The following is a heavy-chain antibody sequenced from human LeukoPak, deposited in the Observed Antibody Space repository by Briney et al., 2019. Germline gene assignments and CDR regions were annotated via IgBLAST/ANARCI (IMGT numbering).Heavy chain of an antibody. CDR3: ARAYGSGSYHYYYYYMDV. Sequence: SGGSLRLSCAASGFTVSSNYMSWVRQAPGKGLEWVSVIYSGGSTYYADSVKGRFTISRDNSKNTLYLQMNSLRAEDTAVYYCARAYGSGSYHYYYYYMDVWGKGTTVTVSS. CDR1: GFTVSSNY. J-gene: IGHJ6*03. D-gene: IGHD3-10*01. V-gene: IGHV3-53*01. CDR2: IYSGGST.